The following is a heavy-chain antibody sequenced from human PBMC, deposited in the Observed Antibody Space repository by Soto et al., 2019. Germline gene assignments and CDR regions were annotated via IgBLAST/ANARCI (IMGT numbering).Heavy chain of an antibody. CDR1: GFPFSSYA. CDR3: AKAGSRRLLWFGELLGRLFDY. J-gene: IGHJ4*02. D-gene: IGHD3-10*01. Sequence: GGSLSLSCAASGFPFSSYAMSWVRQAPGKGLEWVSAISGSGGSTYYADSVRGRFTISRDNSKNTLYLQMNSLRAEDTAVYYCAKAGSRRLLWFGELLGRLFDYWGQGTLVTVSS. CDR2: ISGSGGST. V-gene: IGHV3-23*01.